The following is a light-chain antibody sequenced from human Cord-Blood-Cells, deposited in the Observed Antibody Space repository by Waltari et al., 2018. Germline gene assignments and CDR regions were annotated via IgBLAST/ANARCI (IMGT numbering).Light chain of an antibody. CDR3: QQYYSTPRT. V-gene: IGKV4-1*01. CDR2: WAS. Sequence: DIVMTQSPDSLAVSLGARATINCKSSQSVLYSSNNKNYLAWYQQKPGPPPKLLIYWASTRESGVPDRFSGSGSGTDFTLTISSLQAEDVAVYYCQQYYSTPRTFGQGTKVEIK. J-gene: IGKJ1*01. CDR1: QSVLYSSNNKNY.